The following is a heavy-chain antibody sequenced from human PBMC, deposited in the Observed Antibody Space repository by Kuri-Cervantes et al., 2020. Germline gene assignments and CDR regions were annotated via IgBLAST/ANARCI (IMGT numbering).Heavy chain of an antibody. V-gene: IGHV3-23*01. CDR1: GFTFSNAW. J-gene: IGHJ4*02. CDR3: AKGNTGTVGASAFDY. D-gene: IGHD1-26*01. CDR2: ISGSGGSS. Sequence: GESLKISCAASGFTFSNAWMSWVRQAPGKGLEWDSSISGSGGSSYHAVSVKGRCTISRDNSRNTLYLQMNSLRAEDTAEYYCAKGNTGTVGASAFDYWGQGTLVTVSS.